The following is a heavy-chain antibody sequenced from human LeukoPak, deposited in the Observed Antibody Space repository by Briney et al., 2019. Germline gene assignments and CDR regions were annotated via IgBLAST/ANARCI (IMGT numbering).Heavy chain of an antibody. CDR3: ARGWSGHGAFDI. CDR2: IIPILGTA. CDR1: GGTFSSYA. D-gene: IGHD3-3*01. Sequence: GASVKVSCKASGGTFSSYAISWVRQAPGQGLEWMGRIIPILGTANYAQKFQGRVTITADESTSTAYMELSSLRSEDTAVYYCARGWSGHGAFDIWGQGTMVTVSS. J-gene: IGHJ3*02. V-gene: IGHV1-69*11.